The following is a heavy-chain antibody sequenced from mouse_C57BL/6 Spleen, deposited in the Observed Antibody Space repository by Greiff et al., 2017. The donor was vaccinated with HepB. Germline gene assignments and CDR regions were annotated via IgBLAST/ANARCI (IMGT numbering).Heavy chain of an antibody. CDR3: ARAELGSWFAY. CDR2: INPNNGGT. CDR1: GYTFTDYN. D-gene: IGHD4-1*01. V-gene: IGHV1-18*01. J-gene: IGHJ3*01. Sequence: EVQLQQSGPELVKPGASVKIPCKASGYTFTDYNMDWVKQSHGKSLEWIGDINPNNGGTIYNQKFKGKATLTVDKSSSTAYMERRSLTAEDTAVYYCARAELGSWFAYWSQGTLVTVTA.